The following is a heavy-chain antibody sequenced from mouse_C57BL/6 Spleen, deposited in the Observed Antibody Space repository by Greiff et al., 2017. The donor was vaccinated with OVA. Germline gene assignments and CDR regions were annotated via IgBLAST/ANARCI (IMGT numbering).Heavy chain of an antibody. V-gene: IGHV1-69*01. CDR2: IDPSDSYT. CDR1: GYTFTSYW. J-gene: IGHJ1*03. Sequence: QVQLNQPGAELVMPGASVKLSCKASGYTFTSYWMHWVKQRPGQGLEWIGEIDPSDSYTNYNQKFKGKSTLTVDKSSSTAYMQLSSLTSEDSAVYYCALITTVFDVWGTGTTVTVSS. CDR3: ALITTVFDV. D-gene: IGHD1-1*01.